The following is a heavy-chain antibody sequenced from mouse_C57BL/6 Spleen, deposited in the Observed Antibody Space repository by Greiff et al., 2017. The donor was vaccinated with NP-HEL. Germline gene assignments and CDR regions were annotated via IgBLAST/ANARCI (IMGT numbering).Heavy chain of an antibody. Sequence: QVQLKQPGAELVMPGASVKLSCKASGYTFTSYWMHWVKQRPGQGLEWIGEIDPSDSYTNYNQKFKGKSTLTVDKSSSTAYMQLSSLTSEDSAVYYCARGGTGTLYYAMDYWGQGTSVTVSS. CDR2: IDPSDSYT. V-gene: IGHV1-69*01. CDR3: ARGGTGTLYYAMDY. D-gene: IGHD4-1*01. J-gene: IGHJ4*01. CDR1: GYTFTSYW.